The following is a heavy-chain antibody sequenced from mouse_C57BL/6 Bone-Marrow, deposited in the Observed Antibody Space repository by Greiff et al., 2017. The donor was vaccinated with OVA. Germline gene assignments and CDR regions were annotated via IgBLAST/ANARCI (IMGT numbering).Heavy chain of an antibody. V-gene: IGHV5-4*01. CDR1: GFTFSSYA. CDR2: ISDGGSYT. Sequence: DVKLVESGGGLVKPGGSLKLSCAASGFTFSSYAMSWVRQTPEKRLEWVATISDGGSYTYYPDNVKGRFTISRDNAKNNLYLQMSHLKSEDTAMYYCARDQYYGSSHWYFDVWGTGTTVTVSS. J-gene: IGHJ1*03. D-gene: IGHD1-1*01. CDR3: ARDQYYGSSHWYFDV.